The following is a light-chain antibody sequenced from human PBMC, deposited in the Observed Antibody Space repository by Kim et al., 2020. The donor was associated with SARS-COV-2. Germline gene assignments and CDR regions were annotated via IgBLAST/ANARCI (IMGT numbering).Light chain of an antibody. CDR2: DVS. CDR3: SSYIRSSSFA. CDR1: SSDIGTYRY. J-gene: IGLJ3*02. V-gene: IGLV2-14*03. Sequence: GQSITISCTGSSSDIGTYRYVSWYQQHPGKAPKLMIYDVSERPSGVSTRFSGSKSGNTASLTISGLQAEDEADYYCSSYIRSSSFAFGGGTQLTVL.